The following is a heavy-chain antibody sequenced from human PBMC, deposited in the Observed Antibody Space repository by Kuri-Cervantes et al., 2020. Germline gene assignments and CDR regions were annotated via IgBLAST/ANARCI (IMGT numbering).Heavy chain of an antibody. V-gene: IGHV4-61*02. D-gene: IGHD4-17*01. Sequence: SETLSLTCTVSGGSISSSSYYWSWIRQPAGKGLEWIGRIYTSGSTNYNPSLKSRVTMSVDTSKNQFSLKLSSVTAADTAVYYCARMSGDYLFDYWGQGTLVTVSS. J-gene: IGHJ4*02. CDR1: GGSISSSSYY. CDR2: IYTSGST. CDR3: ARMSGDYLFDY.